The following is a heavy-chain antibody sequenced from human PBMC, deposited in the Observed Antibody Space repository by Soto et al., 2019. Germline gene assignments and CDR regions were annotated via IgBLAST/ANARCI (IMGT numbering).Heavy chain of an antibody. Sequence: QVQLVESGGGVVQPGRSLRLSCATSGFTFRFYDMHWVRQAPGKGLEWVAIISRDGNNKDYGDSVKGRFTISRDNSKNTLYLQMNSLRGEDTAVYYCATDAYTPIRTTAHDSGGLDHWGRGTLVTVSS. CDR1: GFTFRFYD. D-gene: IGHD4-4*01. CDR3: ATDAYTPIRTTAHDSGGLDH. CDR2: ISRDGNNK. V-gene: IGHV3-30*03. J-gene: IGHJ4*02.